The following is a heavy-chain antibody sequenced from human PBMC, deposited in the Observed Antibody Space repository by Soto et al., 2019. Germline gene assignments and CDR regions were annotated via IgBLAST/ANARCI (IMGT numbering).Heavy chain of an antibody. CDR2: IKSKTDGGTT. V-gene: IGHV3-15*07. D-gene: IGHD6-6*01. Sequence: GGSLRLSCAASGFTFSNAWMNWVRQAPGKGLEWVGRIKSKTDGGTTDYAAPVKGRFTISRDDSKNTLYLQMNSLKTEDTAVYYCARGKLVAARIHPWFDPWGQGTLVTVSS. CDR3: ARGKLVAARIHPWFDP. J-gene: IGHJ5*02. CDR1: GFTFSNAW.